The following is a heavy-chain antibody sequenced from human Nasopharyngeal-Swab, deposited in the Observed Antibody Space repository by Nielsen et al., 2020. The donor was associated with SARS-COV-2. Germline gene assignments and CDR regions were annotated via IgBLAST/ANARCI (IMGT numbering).Heavy chain of an antibody. D-gene: IGHD5-18*01. CDR2: INPGDADT. J-gene: IGHJ4*02. CDR3: ARPVDTAMVTLGY. V-gene: IGHV5-51*01. Sequence: AGQLPGKGLEGRGIINPGDADTRNSPSFQGQVTISANKSSSTAYLQWSSLKASDTAMYYCARPVDTAMVTLGYWGQGTLVTVSS.